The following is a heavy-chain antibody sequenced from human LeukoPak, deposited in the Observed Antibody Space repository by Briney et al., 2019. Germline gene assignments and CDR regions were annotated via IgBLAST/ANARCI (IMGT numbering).Heavy chain of an antibody. CDR3: AAGGYSYGLPPDY. V-gene: IGHV4-31*03. CDR2: IYYSGST. D-gene: IGHD5-18*01. Sequence: SETLSLTCTVSGGSISSGGYYWSWIRQHPGKGLEWIGYIYYSGSTYYNPSLKSRVTISVDTSKNQFSLKLSSVTAADTAVYYSAAGGYSYGLPPDYWGQGTLVTVSS. J-gene: IGHJ4*02. CDR1: GGSISSGGYY.